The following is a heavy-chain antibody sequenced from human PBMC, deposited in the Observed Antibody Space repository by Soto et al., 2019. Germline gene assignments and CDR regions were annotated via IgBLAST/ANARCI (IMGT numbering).Heavy chain of an antibody. CDR1: GYTFTSYY. CDR3: ARVFRKTPYYDILTGSGPFDP. CDR2: INPSGGST. V-gene: IGHV1-46*01. D-gene: IGHD3-9*01. J-gene: IGHJ5*02. Sequence: GASVKVSCKASGYTFTSYYMHWVRQAPGQGLEWMGIINPSGGSTSYARKFQGRVTMTRDTSTSTVYMELSSLRSEDTAVYYCARVFRKTPYYDILTGSGPFDPWGQGTLVTVSS.